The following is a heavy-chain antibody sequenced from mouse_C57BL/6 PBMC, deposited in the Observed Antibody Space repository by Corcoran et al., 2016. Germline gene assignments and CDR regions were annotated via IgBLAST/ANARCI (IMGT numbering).Heavy chain of an antibody. Sequence: EVQLQQSGPVLVKPGASVKMSCKASGYTFTDYYMNWVKQSHGKSLEWIGVINPYNGGTSYNQKFKGKATLTVDKSSSTAYMELNSLTSEDSAVYYCARSEATVVARGFDYWGQGTTLTVSS. V-gene: IGHV1-19*01. CDR3: ARSEATVVARGFDY. CDR1: GYTFTDYY. J-gene: IGHJ2*01. D-gene: IGHD1-1*01. CDR2: INPYNGGT.